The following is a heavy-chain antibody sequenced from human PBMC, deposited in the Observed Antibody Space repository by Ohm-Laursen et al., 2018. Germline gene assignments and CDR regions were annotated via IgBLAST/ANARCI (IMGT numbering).Heavy chain of an antibody. J-gene: IGHJ4*02. Sequence: GSLRLSCTASGFTFSNAWMGWVRQAPGKGLEWVGRIYSKPDGGTTDYAAAVKGRFTISRDDSKRTVYLQMNSLKTEDTAVYYCTTGGIAARPGLDYWGQGTLVTVSS. V-gene: IGHV3-15*01. CDR1: GFTFSNAW. CDR2: IYSKPDGGTT. CDR3: TTGGIAARPGLDY. D-gene: IGHD6-6*01.